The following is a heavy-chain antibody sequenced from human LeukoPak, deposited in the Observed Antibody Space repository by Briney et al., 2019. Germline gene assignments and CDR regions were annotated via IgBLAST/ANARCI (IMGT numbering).Heavy chain of an antibody. V-gene: IGHV5-51*01. CDR1: GYSFTNYW. CDR3: AIGGDSSTSCYRCFNY. D-gene: IGHD2-2*01. Sequence: GESLKISCERSGYSFTNYWIGWVRQMPGKGLEWMGIIYPDDSDTRYSPSFQGQATISADKSISTAYLQWSSLKASDTAMYYCAIGGDSSTSCYRCFNYWGQGTLVTVSS. CDR2: IYPDDSDT. J-gene: IGHJ4*02.